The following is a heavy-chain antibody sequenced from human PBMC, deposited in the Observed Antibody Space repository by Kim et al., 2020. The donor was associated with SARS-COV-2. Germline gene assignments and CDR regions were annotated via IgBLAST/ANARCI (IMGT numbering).Heavy chain of an antibody. CDR3: ARNRYYYGSGSITSGSGMDV. CDR1: GYTFTSYG. V-gene: IGHV1-18*01. Sequence: ASVKVSCKASGYTFTSYGISWVRQAPGQGLEWMGWISAYNGNTNYAQKLQGRVTMTTDTSTSTAYMELRSLRSDDTAVYYCARNRYYYGSGSITSGSGMDVWGQGTTVTVSS. D-gene: IGHD3-10*01. CDR2: ISAYNGNT. J-gene: IGHJ6*02.